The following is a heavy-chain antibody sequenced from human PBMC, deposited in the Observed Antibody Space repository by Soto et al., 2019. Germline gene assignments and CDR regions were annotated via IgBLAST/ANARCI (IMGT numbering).Heavy chain of an antibody. V-gene: IGHV3-15*01. D-gene: IGHD3-10*01. CDR1: GFTFTNAW. Sequence: EVQLVESGGGLVKPGGSLRLSCAASGFTFTNAWMNWVRQAPGKGLEWIGRIKSKTDGGTTDYAAPVKGRFTISRDDSKNTLYLEMNSLKIDDTAVYYCTTDAAVLLWFVARKTPADYWGQGTLVTVSS. CDR2: IKSKTDGGTT. J-gene: IGHJ4*02. CDR3: TTDAAVLLWFVARKTPADY.